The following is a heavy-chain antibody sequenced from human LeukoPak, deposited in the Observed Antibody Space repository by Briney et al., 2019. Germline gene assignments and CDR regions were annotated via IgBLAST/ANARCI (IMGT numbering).Heavy chain of an antibody. CDR2: IIPIFGTA. CDR1: GGTFSSYA. V-gene: IGHV1-69*05. Sequence: SVKVSCKASGGTFSSYAISWVRQAPGQGLEWMGGIIPIFGTANYAQKFQGRVTITTDESTSTAYMELSSLRSEDTAVYYCARGPFGSVVAPGVYYYYYYMDVWGKGTTVTVSS. J-gene: IGHJ6*03. D-gene: IGHD3-3*01. CDR3: ARGPFGSVVAPGVYYYYYYMDV.